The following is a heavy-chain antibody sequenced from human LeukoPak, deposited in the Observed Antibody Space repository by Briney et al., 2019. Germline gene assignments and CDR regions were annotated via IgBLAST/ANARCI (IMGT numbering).Heavy chain of an antibody. J-gene: IGHJ4*02. V-gene: IGHV3-9*01. CDR2: ISWNSGSI. D-gene: IGHD6-13*01. CDR3: AKDLMYSSSRYGSGRGLDY. CDR1: GFTFDAYA. Sequence: PGGSLRLSCAASGFTFDAYAMHWVRQAPGKGLEWVSGISWNSGSIGYADSVKGRFTTSRANAKNSLYLQMNSLRAEDTALYYCAKDLMYSSSRYGSGRGLDYWGQGTLVTASS.